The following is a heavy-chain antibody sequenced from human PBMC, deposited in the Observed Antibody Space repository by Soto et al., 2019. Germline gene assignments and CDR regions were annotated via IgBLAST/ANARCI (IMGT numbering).Heavy chain of an antibody. V-gene: IGHV3-23*01. CDR2: ISGSGGST. CDR1: GFTFSSYA. J-gene: IGHJ6*02. D-gene: IGHD6-6*01. Sequence: EVQLLESGGGLAQPGGSLTLSCAASGFTFSSYAMSWVRQAPGKGLEWVSAISGSGGSTHYADSVKGRFTVSRDNSKNTLYLQMNSLRAEDTAVYYCAKVGGVQLVHYYYYGMDVWGQGTTVTVSS. CDR3: AKVGGVQLVHYYYYGMDV.